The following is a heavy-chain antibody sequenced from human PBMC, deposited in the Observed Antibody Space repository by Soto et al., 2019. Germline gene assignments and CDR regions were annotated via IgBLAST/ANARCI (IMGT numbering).Heavy chain of an antibody. D-gene: IGHD3-10*01. CDR1: GDSISRYY. CDR3: ARVQGGEFLKGSGMAV. CDR2: IYYSGET. Sequence: QVQLQESGLGLVKPSETLSLTCTVSGDSISRYYWSWIRLSPGKGLEWIGYIYYSGETNYNPSVTRRGTISIERTKKQFSLKPSSVTAADTAVYYCARVQGGEFLKGSGMAVWGQGTTVTVPS. J-gene: IGHJ6*02. V-gene: IGHV4-59*01.